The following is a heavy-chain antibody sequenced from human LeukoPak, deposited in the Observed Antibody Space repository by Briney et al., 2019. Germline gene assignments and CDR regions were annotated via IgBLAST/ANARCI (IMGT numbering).Heavy chain of an antibody. Sequence: GGSLRLSCTVSGFTFSTYWMSWVRQAPGKGLEWVANIKQDGSEKYYVDSVKGRFTISRDNAKNSLYLQMNSLRAEDTAVYYCARSPDPYSGSNYYMDVWGKGTTVTVSS. CDR1: GFTFSTYW. V-gene: IGHV3-7*01. J-gene: IGHJ6*03. CDR2: IKQDGSEK. CDR3: ARSPDPYSGSNYYMDV. D-gene: IGHD3-10*01.